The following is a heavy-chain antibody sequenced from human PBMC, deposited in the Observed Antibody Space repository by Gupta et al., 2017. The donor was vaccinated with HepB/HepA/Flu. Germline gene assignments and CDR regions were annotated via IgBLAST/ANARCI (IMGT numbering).Heavy chain of an antibody. V-gene: IGHV6-1*01. CDR3: ARGGTTPFDS. Sequence: IRQSPSRGLEWLGRTYYRSKWYNDYEVSVKSRILINPDTAKNQFSLLLDSLTPEETAVYYCARGGTTPFDSWGQGTLVTVSS. CDR2: TYYRSKWYN. J-gene: IGHJ4*02. D-gene: IGHD4-11*01.